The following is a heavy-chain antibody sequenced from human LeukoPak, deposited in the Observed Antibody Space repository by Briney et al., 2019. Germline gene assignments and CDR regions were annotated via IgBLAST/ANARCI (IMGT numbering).Heavy chain of an antibody. D-gene: IGHD6-13*01. CDR1: GYTFTGYY. Sequence: ASVKVSCKASGYTFTGYYMHWVRQAPGQGLEWMGWINPNSGGTNYAQKFQGRVTMTRDTSISTAYMELSRLRSDDTAVYYCARDAGYSSSWGWFDPWGQGTLVTVSS. V-gene: IGHV1-2*02. CDR3: ARDAGYSSSWGWFDP. J-gene: IGHJ5*02. CDR2: INPNSGGT.